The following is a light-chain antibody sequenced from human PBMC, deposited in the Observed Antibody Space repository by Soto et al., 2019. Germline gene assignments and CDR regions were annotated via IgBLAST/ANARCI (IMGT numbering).Light chain of an antibody. Sequence: EIVVTQSPATLSVSPGERATLSCRASQSVGNNFAWYQQKPGQAPRLLIFATSTRATGVPARFSGSGSGTEFTLTISSLQPADFEVYYSQHYGDWPLTFGGGANVEIE. CDR3: QHYGDWPLT. J-gene: IGKJ4*01. V-gene: IGKV3-15*01. CDR2: ATS. CDR1: QSVGNN.